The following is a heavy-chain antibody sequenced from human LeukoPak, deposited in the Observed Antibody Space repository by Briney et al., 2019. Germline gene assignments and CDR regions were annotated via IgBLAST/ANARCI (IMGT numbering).Heavy chain of an antibody. CDR3: ASLYDYGGNSDFDY. Sequence: GRSLRLSCAASGFTFSSYGMHWVRQAPGKGLEWVALISYDGSNKYYGDSVKGRFTISRDNSKNTLYLQMNSLRAEDTAVYYCASLYDYGGNSDFDYWGQGTLVAVSS. D-gene: IGHD4-23*01. CDR1: GFTFSSYG. CDR2: ISYDGSNK. V-gene: IGHV3-30*03. J-gene: IGHJ4*02.